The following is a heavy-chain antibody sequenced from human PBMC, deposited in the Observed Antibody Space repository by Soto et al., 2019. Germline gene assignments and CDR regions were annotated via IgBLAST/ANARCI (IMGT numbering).Heavy chain of an antibody. D-gene: IGHD6-13*01. J-gene: IGHJ3*02. CDR2: ISSSSSTI. Sequence: EVQLVESGGGLVQPGGSLRLSCAASGFTFSSYSMNWVRQAPGKGLEWVSYISSSSSTIYYADSVKGRFTISRDNAKNSLYLQMNSLRDEDTAVYYWATRSSSGGDAFDIWGQGTMVPVSS. V-gene: IGHV3-48*02. CDR3: ATRSSSGGDAFDI. CDR1: GFTFSSYS.